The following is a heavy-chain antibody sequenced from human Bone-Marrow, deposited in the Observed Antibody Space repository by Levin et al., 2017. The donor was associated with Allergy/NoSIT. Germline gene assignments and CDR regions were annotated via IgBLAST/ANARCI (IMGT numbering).Heavy chain of an antibody. V-gene: IGHV3-33*01. CDR3: ARDYYPRAQLWLPNFDY. CDR2: IWNDGTNK. CDR1: GFTFSTYG. Sequence: GGSLRLSCAASGFTFSTYGMHWVRQAPGKGLEWVAVIWNDGTNKYYADSVKGRFTISRDKSANTLCRQMNSLRAEDTAVYYCARDYYPRAQLWLPNFDYWGQGTLVTVSS. J-gene: IGHJ4*02. D-gene: IGHD5-18*01.